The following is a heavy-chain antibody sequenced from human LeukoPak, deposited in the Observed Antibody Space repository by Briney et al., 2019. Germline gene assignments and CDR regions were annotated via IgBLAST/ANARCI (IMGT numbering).Heavy chain of an antibody. CDR3: ATQSDVLYAFDI. V-gene: IGHV1-24*01. J-gene: IGHJ3*02. CDR1: GYTLTKLS. Sequence: ASVKVSCKVSGYTLTKLSMHWVRQAPGKGLEWMGCFDPEDGETIYAQKLQGRVTMTEDTSTDTAYMELSSLRSEDTAVYYCATQSDVLYAFDIWGQGTMVTVSS. CDR2: FDPEDGET. D-gene: IGHD6-19*01.